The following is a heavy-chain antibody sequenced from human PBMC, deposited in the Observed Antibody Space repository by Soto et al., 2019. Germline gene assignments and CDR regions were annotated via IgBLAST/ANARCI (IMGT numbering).Heavy chain of an antibody. V-gene: IGHV4-59*01. Sequence: SETLSLTCTVTGGPLSSYYWGWVRQPPGKGLEWIGYIYYSGSTNYNPSLKSRVTISVDTSKNQFSLKLSSVTAADTAVYYCARVIGLRQAFDYWGQGTLVTVSS. CDR3: ARVIGLRQAFDY. D-gene: IGHD3-16*02. CDR2: IYYSGST. J-gene: IGHJ4*02. CDR1: GGPLSSYY.